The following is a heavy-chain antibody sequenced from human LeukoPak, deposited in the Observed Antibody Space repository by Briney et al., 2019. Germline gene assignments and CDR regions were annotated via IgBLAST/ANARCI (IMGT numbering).Heavy chain of an antibody. V-gene: IGHV4-59*08. CDR2: IYYSGST. D-gene: IGHD6-13*01. CDR1: GGSISSYY. CDR3: ARRQSGYSSSWFFDY. J-gene: IGHJ4*02. Sequence: KPSETLSLTCTVSGGSISSYYWSWIRQPPGKGLEWIGYIYYSGSTNYNPSLKSRVTISVDTSKNQFSLKLSSVTAAETAVYYCARRQSGYSSSWFFDYWGQGTLVTVSS.